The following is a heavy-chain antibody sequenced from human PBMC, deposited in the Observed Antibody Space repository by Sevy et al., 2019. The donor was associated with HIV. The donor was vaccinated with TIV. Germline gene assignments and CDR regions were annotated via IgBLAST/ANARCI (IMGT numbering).Heavy chain of an antibody. CDR3: ARGGRRIDVYNRKDAFDI. CDR2: IISSGSSM. J-gene: IGHJ3*02. Sequence: GGSLRLSCAASGFTFSSYEMNWVRQAPGKGLEWLSHIISSGSSMYYADSVKGRFTISRDNAKNSLYLQMNSLRAEDTAVYYCARGGRRIDVYNRKDAFDIWGQGTMVTVSS. CDR1: GFTFSSYE. V-gene: IGHV3-48*03. D-gene: IGHD1-20*01.